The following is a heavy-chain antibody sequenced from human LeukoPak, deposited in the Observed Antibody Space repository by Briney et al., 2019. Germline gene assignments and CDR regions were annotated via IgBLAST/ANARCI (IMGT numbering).Heavy chain of an antibody. CDR2: IYPGDSET. V-gene: IGHV5-51*01. CDR3: ARHRRVKAFDY. J-gene: IGHJ4*02. CDR1: GYTFTNYW. D-gene: IGHD5-24*01. Sequence: GESLKISCQGSGYTFTNYWIVWMRQMPGKGLECVGIIYPGDSETRYSPSFQGQVTISADKSISTAYLQWSSLKASDTAMYYCARHRRVKAFDYWGQGTLVTVSS.